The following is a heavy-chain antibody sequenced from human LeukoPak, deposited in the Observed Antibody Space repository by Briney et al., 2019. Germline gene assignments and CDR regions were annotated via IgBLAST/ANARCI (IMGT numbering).Heavy chain of an antibody. CDR3: ARGHDYYYYYMDV. Sequence: GGSLRLSCAASGFTFSSYWMSWVRQAPGKGLEWVSGISWNSGSIGYADSAKGRLTISRDNAKNSLYLQMNSLRAEDMALYYCARGHDYYYYYMDVWGKGTTVTVSS. V-gene: IGHV3-9*03. D-gene: IGHD3-10*01. CDR1: GFTFSSYW. J-gene: IGHJ6*03. CDR2: ISWNSGSI.